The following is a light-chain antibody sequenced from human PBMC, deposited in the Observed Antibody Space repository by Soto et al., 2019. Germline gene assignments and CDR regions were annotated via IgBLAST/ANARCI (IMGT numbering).Light chain of an antibody. CDR3: QQRTNWPYVWT. CDR1: QSISTY. Sequence: ENVLTQSPATLSLTPGERATLSCRASQSISTYVAWYQQTPGQAARLLIYDTSKRATGIPDRFSGSGSGSDFTLTIHSLEPVHFAVCFCQQRTNWPYVWTFGQGIKVDIK. J-gene: IGKJ1*01. V-gene: IGKV3-11*01. CDR2: DTS.